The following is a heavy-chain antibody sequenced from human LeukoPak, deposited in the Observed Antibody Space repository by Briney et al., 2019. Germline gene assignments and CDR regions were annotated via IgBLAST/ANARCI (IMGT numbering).Heavy chain of an antibody. CDR2: VYYSGST. Sequence: SETLSLTCVVSGGSVSGYYWGWIRQPPGRGLEWIGYVYYSGSTNYNPSFKSRITISVDTSRNQFSLQLSSVTAADTAVYYCARDLSGSSSFGYWGQGILVTVSS. V-gene: IGHV4-59*02. D-gene: IGHD6-6*01. CDR1: GGSVSGYY. CDR3: ARDLSGSSSFGY. J-gene: IGHJ4*02.